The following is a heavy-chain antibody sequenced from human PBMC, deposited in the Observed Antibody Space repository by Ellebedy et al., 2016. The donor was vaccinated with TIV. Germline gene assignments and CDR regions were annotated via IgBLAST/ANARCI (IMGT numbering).Heavy chain of an antibody. CDR3: AREVGGGGAY. D-gene: IGHD2-21*01. V-gene: IGHV3-48*01. CDR1: GFTFSSYS. J-gene: IGHJ4*02. CDR2: ISSSSSTI. Sequence: GGSLRLXXAASGFTFSSYSMNWVRQAPGKGLEWVSYISSSSSTIYYADSVKGRFTISRDNAKNSLYLQMNSLRAEDTAVYYCAREVGGGGAYWGQGTLVTVSS.